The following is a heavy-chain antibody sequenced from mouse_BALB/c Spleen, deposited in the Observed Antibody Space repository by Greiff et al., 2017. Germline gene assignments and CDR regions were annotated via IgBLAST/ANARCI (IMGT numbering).Heavy chain of an antibody. CDR2: ISTYYGDA. CDR3: ARWITTVVNAMDD. J-gene: IGHJ4*01. Sequence: QVHVKQSGAELVRPGVSVKISCKGSGYTFTDYAMHWVKQSHAKSLEWIGVISTYYGDASYNQKFKGKATMTVDKSSSTAYMELARLTSEDSAIYYCARWITTVVNAMDDWGQGTSVTVSS. D-gene: IGHD1-1*01. V-gene: IGHV1S137*01. CDR1: GYTFTDYA.